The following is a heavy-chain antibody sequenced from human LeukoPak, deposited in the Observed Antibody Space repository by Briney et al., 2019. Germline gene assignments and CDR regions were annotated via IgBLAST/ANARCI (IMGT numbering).Heavy chain of an antibody. J-gene: IGHJ3*02. Sequence: SETLSLTCTVSGGSISSSTYYWGWVRQPPGKGLEWIGEIHHSGSTDYNPSLKSRVTISPDKSKNQFSLTLTSVTAADTAVYFCARAPLSGTYYTDAFDIWGQGTMVTVSS. V-gene: IGHV4-39*07. CDR2: IHHSGST. CDR3: ARAPLSGTYYTDAFDI. D-gene: IGHD1-26*01. CDR1: GGSISSSTYY.